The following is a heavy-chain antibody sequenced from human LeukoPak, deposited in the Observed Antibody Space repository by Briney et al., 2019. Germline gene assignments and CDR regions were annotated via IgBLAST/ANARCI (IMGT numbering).Heavy chain of an antibody. CDR3: AREGWGYYFDF. V-gene: IGHV4-59*01. J-gene: IGHJ4*02. CDR2: IYYSGST. Sequence: KPSETLSLTCTVSGGSISGYYWSWIRQPPGKGLEWIGYIYYSGSTNYNPSLKSRVTISVDTSKNQFSLKLSSVTAADTAVYYCAREGWGYYFDFWGQGTLVTVSS. D-gene: IGHD7-27*01. CDR1: GGSISGYY.